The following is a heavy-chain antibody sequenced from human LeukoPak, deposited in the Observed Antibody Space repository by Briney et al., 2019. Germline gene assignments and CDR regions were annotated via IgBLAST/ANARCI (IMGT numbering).Heavy chain of an antibody. V-gene: IGHV1-8*01. CDR1: GYTFISHD. Sequence: ASVKVSCKTSGYTFISHDINWVRQATGQGLEWMGWMDPNSGNTGYAQRFQGRVSLTRSTSLSEAYMELTSLKFEDTAVYYCARVQGSDTSGSFDHWGQGALVTVSS. CDR2: MDPNSGNT. J-gene: IGHJ4*02. D-gene: IGHD1-26*01. CDR3: ARVQGSDTSGSFDH.